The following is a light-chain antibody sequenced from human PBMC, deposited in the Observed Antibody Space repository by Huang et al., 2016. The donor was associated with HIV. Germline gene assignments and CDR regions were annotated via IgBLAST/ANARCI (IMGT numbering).Light chain of an antibody. J-gene: IGKJ2*01. Sequence: EIVLTQSPATLSLSPGDRATLPCRASQSVGSYLAWYQQKAAQPPRLLIYDVSNRATGIPARFSGSGSGRDFTLTISSLEPEDFAIYYCQQRSNWPPVFTFGQGTKLEIK. V-gene: IGKV3-11*02. CDR1: QSVGSY. CDR2: DVS. CDR3: QQRSNWPPVFT.